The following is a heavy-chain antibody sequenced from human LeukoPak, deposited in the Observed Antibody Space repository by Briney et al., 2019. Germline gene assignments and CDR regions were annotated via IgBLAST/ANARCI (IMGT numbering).Heavy chain of an antibody. CDR1: GFTFSNSA. CDR2: IVVGSGNT. V-gene: IGHV1-58*02. D-gene: IGHD3-22*01. CDR3: AADGSSGYYPRDYAFDT. Sequence: SVKVSCKASGFTFSNSAMQWVRQARGQRLEWIGWIVVGSGNTNYAQKFQERVTITRDMSTSTAYMELSSLRSEDTAVYYCAADGSSGYYPRDYAFDTWGQGTMVTVSS. J-gene: IGHJ3*02.